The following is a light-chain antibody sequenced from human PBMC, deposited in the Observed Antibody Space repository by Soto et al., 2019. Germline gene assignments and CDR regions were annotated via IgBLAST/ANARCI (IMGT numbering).Light chain of an antibody. Sequence: EIVMTQSPATLSVSPGERATLSCRASQSVSSNLAWYQQKPGQAPRLLIYGASTRATGIPARFSGSGSGTEFTLTISSLQYEDFAVYYCRQYNNWQTWTFGQGTKVDIK. J-gene: IGKJ1*01. CDR3: RQYNNWQTWT. CDR2: GAS. CDR1: QSVSSN. V-gene: IGKV3-15*01.